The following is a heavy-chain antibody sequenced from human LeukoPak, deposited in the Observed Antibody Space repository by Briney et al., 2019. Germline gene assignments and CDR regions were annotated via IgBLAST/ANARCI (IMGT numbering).Heavy chain of an antibody. CDR2: TYYRSKWYN. CDR3: ARGLYGSSGYLNWFDP. CDR1: GDSVSSNNAA. J-gene: IGHJ5*02. Sequence: SQTLPLTCAISGDSVSSNNAAWNWIRQSPSRGLEWLGRTYYRSKWYNDYAVSVKSRITINPDTSKHQFSLQLNSVTPEDTAVYYCARGLYGSSGYLNWFDPWGQGTLVTVSS. V-gene: IGHV6-1*01. D-gene: IGHD3-22*01.